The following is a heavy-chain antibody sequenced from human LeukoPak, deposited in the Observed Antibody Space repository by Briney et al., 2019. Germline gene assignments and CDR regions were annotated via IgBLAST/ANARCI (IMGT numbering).Heavy chain of an antibody. J-gene: IGHJ4*02. CDR3: AREDDFWSGPFDY. D-gene: IGHD3-3*01. CDR2: ISYDGSNK. Sequence: GGSLRLSCAASGFTFSSYGMHWVRQAPGKGLEWVAVISYDGSNKYYADSVKGRFTISRDNSKNTLYLQMNSLRAKDTAVYYCAREDDFWSGPFDYWGQGILVTVSS. CDR1: GFTFSSYG. V-gene: IGHV3-30*03.